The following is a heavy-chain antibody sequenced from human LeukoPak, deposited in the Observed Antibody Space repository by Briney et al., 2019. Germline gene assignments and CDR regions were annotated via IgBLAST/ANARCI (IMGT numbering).Heavy chain of an antibody. CDR1: GGSFSGYY. CDR2: INHSGST. J-gene: IGHJ5*02. V-gene: IGHV4-34*01. D-gene: IGHD6-13*01. CDR3: ARGAAAAGTFGWFDP. Sequence: SETLSLTCAVYGGSFSGYYWSWIRQPPGKGLEWIGEINHSGSTNYNPSLKSRVTISVDTSKNQFSLKLSSVTAADTAVYYCARGAAAAGTFGWFDPWGQGTLVTVSS.